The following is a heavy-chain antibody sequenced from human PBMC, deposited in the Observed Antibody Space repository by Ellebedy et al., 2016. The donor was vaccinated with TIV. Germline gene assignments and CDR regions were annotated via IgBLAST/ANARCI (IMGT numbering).Heavy chain of an antibody. CDR1: GGSISSGGDY. D-gene: IGHD2-2*01. V-gene: IGHV4-31*03. J-gene: IGHJ4*02. CDR3: ARLPAANAPFDY. Sequence: SETLSLXXTVPGGSISSGGDYWIWIGQHPGKGLEWIGYIYYSGSTYYNPSLKSRVTISVDTSKNQFSLKLSSVTAADTAVYYCARLPAANAPFDYWGQGTLVTVSS. CDR2: IYYSGST.